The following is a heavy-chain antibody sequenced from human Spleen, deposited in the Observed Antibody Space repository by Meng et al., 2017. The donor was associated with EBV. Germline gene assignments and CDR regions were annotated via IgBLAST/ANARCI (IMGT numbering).Heavy chain of an antibody. CDR2: IYWDDDK. CDR1: GFSFTTRGVG. V-gene: IGHV2-5*02. Sequence: QTPLKESGPTLVKPTQTLTLTCTFSGFSFTTRGVGVGWIRQPPGKALEWLALIYWDDDKRYSPSLKSSLTITKDTSKDQVVLTMTNVDPVDTGTYYCAHTNYYESDGYAPLFDYWGQGTLVTVSS. CDR3: AHTNYYESDGYAPLFDY. J-gene: IGHJ4*02. D-gene: IGHD3-22*01.